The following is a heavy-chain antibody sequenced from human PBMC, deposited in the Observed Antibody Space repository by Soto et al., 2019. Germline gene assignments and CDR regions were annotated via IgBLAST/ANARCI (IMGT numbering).Heavy chain of an antibody. D-gene: IGHD3-10*01. J-gene: IGHJ4*02. V-gene: IGHV5-51*01. CDR3: ARLLYYYGSGSPGFDY. Sequence: SGESLKISCKGSGYSFTSYWIGWVRQMPGKGLEWMGIIYPGDSDTRYSPSFQGQVTISADKSISTAYLQWSSLKASDTAMYYCARLLYYYGSGSPGFDYWGQGTLVTVSS. CDR1: GYSFTSYW. CDR2: IYPGDSDT.